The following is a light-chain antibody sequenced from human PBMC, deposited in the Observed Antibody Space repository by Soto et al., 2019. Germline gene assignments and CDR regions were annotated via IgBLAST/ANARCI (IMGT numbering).Light chain of an antibody. Sequence: DTQMTQSPSSLSASVGDRVTITCRASRSVGTFLNWYQQKPGKAPTVLIFSVSDLQGGAPPRFSGSGSETYFTLTIDNLQPEDSATYYCQQAFDIPLTFGGGTKVEI. CDR1: RSVGTF. J-gene: IGKJ4*01. CDR3: QQAFDIPLT. CDR2: SVS. V-gene: IGKV1-39*01.